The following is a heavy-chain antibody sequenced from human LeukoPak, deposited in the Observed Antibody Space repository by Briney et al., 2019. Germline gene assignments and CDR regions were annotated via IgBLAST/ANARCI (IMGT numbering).Heavy chain of an antibody. D-gene: IGHD2-2*01. CDR2: TYYKSKWYN. CDR3: ARHAAGIVVVPALFES. V-gene: IGHV6-1*01. Sequence: SQTLSLTCAISGDSVSSTSVAWNWIRQSPPRGLEWLGRTYYKSKWYNDYAVSVKSRITINPDTSKNQFSLKLSSVTAADTAVYYCARHAAGIVVVPALFESWGQXTLVTVSS. CDR1: GDSVSSTSVA. J-gene: IGHJ4*02.